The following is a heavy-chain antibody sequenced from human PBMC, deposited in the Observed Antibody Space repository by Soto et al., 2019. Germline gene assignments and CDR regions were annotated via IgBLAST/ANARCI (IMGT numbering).Heavy chain of an antibody. CDR3: AKVTKRAAAGRYEYYKYGMDV. J-gene: IGHJ6*02. V-gene: IGHV3-23*01. CDR1: GFAFSTYA. CDR2: ISGSGGSS. Sequence: GGSLRLSCAASGFAFSTYAMTWVRQAPGKGLEWVSVISGSGGSSYYAASVKGRFTISRDSSKNTLFLQMNGLRAEDTAVYYCAKVTKRAAAGRYEYYKYGMDVWGQGTTVTVS. D-gene: IGHD6-13*01.